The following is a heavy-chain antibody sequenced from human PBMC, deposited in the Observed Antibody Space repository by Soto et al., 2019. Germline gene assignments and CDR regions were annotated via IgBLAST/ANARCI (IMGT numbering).Heavy chain of an antibody. D-gene: IGHD3-3*01. J-gene: IGHJ6*02. CDR2: INPNSGGT. V-gene: IGHV1-2*04. CDR3: ARGGYYDFWSGYYGPHYYGMDV. Sequence: ASVKVSCKASGYTFTGYYMHWVRQAPGQGLEWMGWINPNSGGTNYAQKFQGWVTMTRDTSISTAYMELSRLRSDDTAVYYCARGGYYDFWSGYYGPHYYGMDVWGQGTTVTVSS. CDR1: GYTFTGYY.